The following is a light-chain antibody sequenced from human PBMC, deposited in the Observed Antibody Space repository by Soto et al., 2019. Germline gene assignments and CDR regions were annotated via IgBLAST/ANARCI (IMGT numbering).Light chain of an antibody. Sequence: QSALTQPASVSGSPGQSITISCTGSNSDIGAYDYVSWYQQHPGKPPTLLIYEVTFRPSGVPNRFSGSKSGNTATLTISGLLPVDGADYYSGSYPRATLIFAGGTKLTVL. J-gene: IGLJ2*01. V-gene: IGLV2-14*01. CDR2: EVT. CDR3: GSYPRATLI. CDR1: NSDIGAYDY.